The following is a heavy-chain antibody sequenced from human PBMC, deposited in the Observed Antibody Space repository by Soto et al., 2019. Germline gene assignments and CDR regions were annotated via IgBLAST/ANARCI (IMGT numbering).Heavy chain of an antibody. Sequence: PGGSLRLSFAVPGCIFHGYGMHWVRQAPGKGLEWVAIIRFDGSNEEYADSVKGRFTISRDNSKNTLYLQMNTLGAEDTAVYYCAREGIGGSYFGGYFDFGGGGPVVTVP. CDR1: GCIFHGYG. V-gene: IGHV3-33*01. CDR3: AREGIGGSYFGGYFDF. D-gene: IGHD3-16*01. J-gene: IGHJ4*02. CDR2: IRFDGSNE.